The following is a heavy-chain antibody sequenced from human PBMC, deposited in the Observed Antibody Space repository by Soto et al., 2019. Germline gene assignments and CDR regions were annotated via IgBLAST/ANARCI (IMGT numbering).Heavy chain of an antibody. CDR1: GFIADDYA. D-gene: IGHD4-17*01. V-gene: IGHV3-9*02. CDR2: ISSNSATI. CDR3: VKDMKWGGMTTIHGFDS. Sequence: EVQLVESGGGLVQPGRSLRLSCVASGFIADDYAMHWVRQAPGKGLEWVSGISSNSATINYADSVKGRFTISRDNAKNSLFLQLNSLRPEDTAFYYCVKDMKWGGMTTIHGFDSWGQGTLVTVSS. J-gene: IGHJ4*02.